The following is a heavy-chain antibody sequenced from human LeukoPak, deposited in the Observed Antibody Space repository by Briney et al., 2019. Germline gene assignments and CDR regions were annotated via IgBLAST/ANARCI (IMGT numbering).Heavy chain of an antibody. Sequence: SETLSLTCTVSGGSISSGSYYWSWIRQPPGKGLEWIGEINHSGSTNYNPSLKSRVTISVDTSKNQFSLKLSSVTAADTAVYYCARGGPRIGYSSGWLPYYFDYWGQGTLVTVSS. V-gene: IGHV4-39*07. CDR1: GGSISSGSYY. J-gene: IGHJ4*02. CDR2: INHSGST. D-gene: IGHD6-19*01. CDR3: ARGGPRIGYSSGWLPYYFDY.